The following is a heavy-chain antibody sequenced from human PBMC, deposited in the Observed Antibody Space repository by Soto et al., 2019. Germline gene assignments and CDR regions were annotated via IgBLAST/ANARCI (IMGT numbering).Heavy chain of an antibody. V-gene: IGHV3-23*01. CDR2: IDTSGGGT. J-gene: IGHJ4*02. CDR3: VKSSRTLGDS. CDR1: GLTFSSFA. Sequence: EVQLLESGGGLVQPGGSLRLSCAASGLTFSSFAMSWVRQAPGKGLEWVSAIDTSGGGTYCADSVKGRFTISRDNSKNTLYLQMNSLRAEDTAVYYAVKSSRTLGDSWGQGTLVTVSS. D-gene: IGHD6-13*01.